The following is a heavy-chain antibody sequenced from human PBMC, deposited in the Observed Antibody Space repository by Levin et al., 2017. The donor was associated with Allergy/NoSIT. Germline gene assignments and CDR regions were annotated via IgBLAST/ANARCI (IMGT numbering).Heavy chain of an antibody. CDR2: IKADGSEK. CDR3: ARDPDYGDDGPFLDN. J-gene: IGHJ4*02. CDR1: GFTFSSYS. Sequence: GGSLRLSCAASGFTFSSYSMNWVRQAPGKGLECVAQIKADGSEKNYVDSVKGRFTISRDNAKNSLHLQMDSLRAEDTAVYYCARDPDYGDDGPFLDNWGQGTLVTVSS. D-gene: IGHD4-17*01. V-gene: IGHV3-7*01.